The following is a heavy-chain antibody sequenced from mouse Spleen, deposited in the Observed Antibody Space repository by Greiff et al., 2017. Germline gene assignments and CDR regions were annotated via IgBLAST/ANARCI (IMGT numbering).Heavy chain of an antibody. Sequence: EVQLVESEGGLVQPGSSMKLSCTASGFTFSDYYMAWVRQVPEKGLEWVANINYDGSSTYYLDSLKSRFIISRDNAKNILYLQMSSLKSEDTATYYCARDEEDYAMDYWGQGTSVTVSS. CDR3: ARDEEDYAMDY. CDR2: INYDGSST. J-gene: IGHJ4*01. V-gene: IGHV5-16*01. CDR1: GFTFSDYY.